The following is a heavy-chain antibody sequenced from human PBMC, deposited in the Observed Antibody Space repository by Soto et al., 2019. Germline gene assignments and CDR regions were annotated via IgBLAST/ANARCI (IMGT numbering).Heavy chain of an antibody. CDR3: ARDASRLRDFDWRETLGAFDI. CDR1: GGSISSGGYY. D-gene: IGHD3-9*01. Sequence: SETLSLTCTVSGGSISSGGYYWSWIRQHPGKGLEWIGYIYYSGSTYYNPSLKSRVTISVDTSKNQFSLKLSSVTAADTAVYYCARDASRLRDFDWRETLGAFDIGGQGTMVPVSS. CDR2: IYYSGST. V-gene: IGHV4-31*03. J-gene: IGHJ3*02.